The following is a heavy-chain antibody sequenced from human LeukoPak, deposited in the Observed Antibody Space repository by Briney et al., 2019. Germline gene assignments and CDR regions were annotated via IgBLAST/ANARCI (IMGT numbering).Heavy chain of an antibody. J-gene: IGHJ5*02. Sequence: ASVKVSCKASGYIFTDYYIHWVRQAPGQGLEWMGGINSNTGGANYAQNFQGRVTMTRDRSITTAHMELSRLKFDDTAIYYCARDPPKFYSGSYSGWFDPWGQGTLVTVSS. V-gene: IGHV1-2*02. CDR1: GYIFTDYY. CDR2: INSNTGGA. D-gene: IGHD1-26*01. CDR3: ARDPPKFYSGSYSGWFDP.